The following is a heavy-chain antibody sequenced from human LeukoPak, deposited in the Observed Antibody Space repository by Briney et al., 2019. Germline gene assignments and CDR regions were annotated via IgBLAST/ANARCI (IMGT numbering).Heavy chain of an antibody. Sequence: SETLSLTCTVSGYSVSSGSSRGWIRQPPGKGLEWIGSIFESGATYYNPSLRSRLTISLDTSKNQFSLKLSSVTAADTAVYYCATGLDSWGQGTLVTVSS. J-gene: IGHJ4*02. CDR2: IFESGAT. V-gene: IGHV4-38-2*02. D-gene: IGHD4-11*01. CDR3: ATGLDS. CDR1: GYSVSSGSS.